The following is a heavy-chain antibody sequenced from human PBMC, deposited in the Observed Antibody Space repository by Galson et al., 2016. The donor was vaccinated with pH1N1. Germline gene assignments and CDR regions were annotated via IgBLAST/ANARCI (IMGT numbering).Heavy chain of an antibody. Sequence: VSCKASGYTFTDYYIHWVRQAPGKGLEWMGWINPNSGVTKYAQKFQDRVTMTRDTSINTAYMELSGLTSDDTAVYYCARDSKGGIPFHYWGQGTLVTLSS. J-gene: IGHJ4*02. V-gene: IGHV1-2*02. D-gene: IGHD1-26*01. CDR1: GYTFTDYY. CDR3: ARDSKGGIPFHY. CDR2: INPNSGVT.